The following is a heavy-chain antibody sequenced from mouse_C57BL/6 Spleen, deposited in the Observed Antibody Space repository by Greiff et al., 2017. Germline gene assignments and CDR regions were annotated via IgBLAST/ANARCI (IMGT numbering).Heavy chain of an antibody. CDR3: ARITTVVAFDY. CDR1: GYAFSSYW. D-gene: IGHD1-1*01. CDR2: IYPGDGDT. V-gene: IGHV1-80*01. J-gene: IGHJ2*01. Sequence: QVQLQQSGAELVKPGASVKISCKASGYAFSSYWMNWVKQRPGKGLAWIGQIYPGDGDTNYNGKFKGKATLTADKSSSTAYMQLSSLTSEDSAVYFCARITTVVAFDYWGQGTTLTVSS.